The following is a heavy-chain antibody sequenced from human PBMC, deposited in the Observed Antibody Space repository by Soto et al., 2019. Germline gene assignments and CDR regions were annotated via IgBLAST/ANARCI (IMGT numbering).Heavy chain of an antibody. Sequence: GGSLRLSCAASGFTFSSYAMSWVRQAPGKGLEWVSAISGSGGSTYYADSVKGRFTISRDNSKNTLYLQMNSLRAEDKAIYYFATDPGKTFGNNAFDIWGQGTIVTVSS. J-gene: IGHJ3*02. V-gene: IGHV3-23*01. CDR2: ISGSGGST. CDR3: ATDPGKTFGNNAFDI. CDR1: GFTFSSYA. D-gene: IGHD1-1*01.